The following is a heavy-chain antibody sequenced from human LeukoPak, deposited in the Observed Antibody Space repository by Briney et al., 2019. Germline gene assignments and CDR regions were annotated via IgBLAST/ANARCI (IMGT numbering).Heavy chain of an antibody. CDR3: ARGSSTGWCSFDY. Sequence: GGSLRLSCVASGFRFDDYGMSWVRQAPGKGLEWVSGINWNGGSTGYADSVKGRFTISRDNAKNSLYLRMNSLRAEDTALYYCARGSSTGWCSFDYWGQGTLVTVSS. D-gene: IGHD6-19*01. J-gene: IGHJ4*02. CDR2: INWNGGST. V-gene: IGHV3-20*04. CDR1: GFRFDDYG.